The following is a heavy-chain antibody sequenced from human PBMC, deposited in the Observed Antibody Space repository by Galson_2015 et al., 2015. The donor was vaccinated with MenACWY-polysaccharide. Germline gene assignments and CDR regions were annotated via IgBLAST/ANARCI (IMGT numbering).Heavy chain of an antibody. Sequence: SLRLSCAASGFTFSSCGMHWVRQAPGKGLEWVTFVSYDGGHKYYADSVKGRVTISRDNSKNTLFLQMNSLRAEDTAVYYCAKRKGGYDRFAYWGQATLVTVSS. CDR2: VSYDGGHK. J-gene: IGHJ4*02. D-gene: IGHD5-12*01. V-gene: IGHV3-30*18. CDR1: GFTFSSCG. CDR3: AKRKGGYDRFAY.